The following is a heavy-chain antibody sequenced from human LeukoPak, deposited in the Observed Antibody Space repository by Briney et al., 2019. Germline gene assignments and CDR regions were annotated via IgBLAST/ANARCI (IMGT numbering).Heavy chain of an antibody. V-gene: IGHV3-53*01. J-gene: IGHJ4*02. CDR3: ARTQLWRGILDY. D-gene: IGHD3-16*01. Sequence: PGGSLRLSCAASGFTFSDYYMSWIRQAPGKGLEWVSIIYSGGSTYYADSVKGRFTISRDNSKNTLYLQMNSLGAEDTAVYYCARTQLWRGILDYWGQGTLVTVSS. CDR1: GFTFSDYY. CDR2: IYSGGST.